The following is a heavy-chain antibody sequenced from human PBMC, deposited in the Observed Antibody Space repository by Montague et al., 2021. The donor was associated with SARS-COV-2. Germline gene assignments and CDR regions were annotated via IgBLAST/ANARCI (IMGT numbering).Heavy chain of an antibody. J-gene: IGHJ6*02. CDR3: ASDGSWRFEILIGPRYYSSGMDV. CDR2: IYYSGST. D-gene: IGHD3-9*01. CDR1: GGAISSSSYY. Sequence: SQTLSLTCIVSGGAISSSSYYWCWIRQPPGKGLEWIGIIYYSGSTYYNPSLKSRVTIMVDTSKNQFFLQLSSVTAADTAVYYCASDGSWRFEILIGPRYYSSGMDVWGQGTTVTVSS. V-gene: IGHV4-39*07.